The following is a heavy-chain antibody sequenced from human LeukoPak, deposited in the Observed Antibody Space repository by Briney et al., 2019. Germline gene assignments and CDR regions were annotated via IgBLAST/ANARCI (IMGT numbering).Heavy chain of an antibody. J-gene: IGHJ6*03. CDR1: GYTFTSYG. D-gene: IGHD3-3*01. CDR3: ARGLTIFGVASYYYYYYMDV. V-gene: IGHV1-18*01. Sequence: ASVKVSCKASGYTFTSYGISWVRQAPGQGLEWMGWISAYNGNTNYAQKLQGRVTMTTDTSTTTAYMELRSLRSDDTAVYYCARGLTIFGVASYYYYYYMDVWGKGTTVTVSS. CDR2: ISAYNGNT.